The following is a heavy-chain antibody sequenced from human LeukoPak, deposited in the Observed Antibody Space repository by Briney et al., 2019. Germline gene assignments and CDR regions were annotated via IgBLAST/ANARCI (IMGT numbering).Heavy chain of an antibody. Sequence: GGSLRLSCAASGFTFSSYSMNWVRQAPGKGLEWVSVIYSGGSTYYADSVKGRFTISRDNSKNTLYLQMNSLRAEDTAVYYCAREQVVVGRGYYGMDVWGQGTTVTVSS. CDR3: AREQVVVGRGYYGMDV. CDR1: GFTFSSYS. CDR2: IYSGGST. J-gene: IGHJ6*02. D-gene: IGHD2-2*01. V-gene: IGHV3-53*01.